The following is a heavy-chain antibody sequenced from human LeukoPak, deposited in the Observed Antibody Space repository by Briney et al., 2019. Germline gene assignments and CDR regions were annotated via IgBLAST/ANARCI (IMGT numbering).Heavy chain of an antibody. J-gene: IGHJ5*02. CDR2: IFHTGSS. D-gene: IGHD3-10*01. V-gene: IGHV4-59*08. CDR1: GASISDFY. Sequence: NPSETLSLTCTVSGASISDFYWSWIRQSPEKGLEWLGYIFHTGSSNYNPSVKSRVTISMDTSKNQFSLRLNSMTAADTAVYYCARHPQEFRSDWFDPWGQGTLVTVSS. CDR3: ARHPQEFRSDWFDP.